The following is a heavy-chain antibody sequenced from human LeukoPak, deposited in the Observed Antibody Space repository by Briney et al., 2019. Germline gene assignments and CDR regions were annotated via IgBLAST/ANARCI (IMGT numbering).Heavy chain of an antibody. CDR1: GGPISGYY. J-gene: IGHJ4*02. CDR3: ARDRVGPEGSFDY. V-gene: IGHV4-59*01. CDR2: IYSSGST. D-gene: IGHD1-26*01. Sequence: SETLSLTCTVSGGPISGYYWNWIRQPPGKGLEWIGYIYSSGSTIYNPSLKSRVAISVDTSKNQFSLRLTSVTAADTAVYYCARDRVGPEGSFDYWGQGTLVTVSS.